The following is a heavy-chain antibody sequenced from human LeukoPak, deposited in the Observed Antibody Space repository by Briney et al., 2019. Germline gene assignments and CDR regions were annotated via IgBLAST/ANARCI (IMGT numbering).Heavy chain of an antibody. V-gene: IGHV4-4*07. CDR2: IYTSRST. Sequence: SETLSLTCTVSGGAISSYYWSWIRQPAGEGLEWIGRIYTSRSTNYNPSLKSGVTMSVDTSNNHFSLTLSSVTAADTAVYYCARSQTNSGSYPFDYWGQGTLVTVSS. J-gene: IGHJ4*02. D-gene: IGHD1-26*01. CDR1: GGAISSYY. CDR3: ARSQTNSGSYPFDY.